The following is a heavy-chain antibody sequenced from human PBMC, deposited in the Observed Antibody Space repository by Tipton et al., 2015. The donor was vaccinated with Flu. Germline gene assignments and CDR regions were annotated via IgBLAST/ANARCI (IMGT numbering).Heavy chain of an antibody. CDR2: ISSSGTSI. CDR1: GFIFSDYY. D-gene: IGHD1-26*01. CDR3: AREWVSGKYGMDV. V-gene: IGHV3-11*01. Sequence: QLVQSGGGVVQPGKSLRLSCAASGFIFSDYYINWIRQAPGKGPEWVSHISSSGTSIYYADSVKGRFTISRDNARKSVDLHMDNLRAEDTAVYYCAREWVSGKYGMDVWGQGTTVTVSS. J-gene: IGHJ6*02.